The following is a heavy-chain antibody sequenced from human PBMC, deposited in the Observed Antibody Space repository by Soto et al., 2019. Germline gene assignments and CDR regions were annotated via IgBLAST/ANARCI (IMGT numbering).Heavy chain of an antibody. CDR2: INAGNGNT. D-gene: IGHD2-15*01. CDR3: ARTRSGRNYYYYGMDV. Sequence: QVQLVQSGAAVKKPGASVKVSCKASGYTFTSYAMHWVRQAPGQRLEWMGWINAGNGNTKYSQKFQGRVTITRDTSASTAYMELSSLRSEDTAVYYCARTRSGRNYYYYGMDVWGQGTTVTVSS. V-gene: IGHV1-3*01. CDR1: GYTFTSYA. J-gene: IGHJ6*02.